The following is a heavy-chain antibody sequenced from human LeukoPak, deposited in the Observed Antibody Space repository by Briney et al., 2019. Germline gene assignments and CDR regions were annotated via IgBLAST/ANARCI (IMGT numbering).Heavy chain of an antibody. J-gene: IGHJ4*02. CDR1: GGTCSSYA. Sequence: SVKVSCKASGGTCSSYAISWVRQAPGQGLEWMGGIIPIFGTANYAQKFQGRVTITTDESTSTAYMELSSLRSEDTAVYYCARNYDSSGYGLGYWGQGTLVTVSS. D-gene: IGHD3-22*01. CDR3: ARNYDSSGYGLGY. CDR2: IIPIFGTA. V-gene: IGHV1-69*05.